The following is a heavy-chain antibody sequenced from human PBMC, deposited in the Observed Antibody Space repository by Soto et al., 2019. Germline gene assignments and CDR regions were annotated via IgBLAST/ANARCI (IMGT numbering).Heavy chain of an antibody. Sequence: SATLSLTCTVSGGSLSNYYWSWIRQPAGKGLEWIGRVYTVGSTNYNPSLKSRVTMSIDTSKNQFSLRLTSVTAADTAVYFCARSPQTHSYAQFDSWGQGSLVTVSS. CDR3: ARSPQTHSYAQFDS. V-gene: IGHV4-4*07. CDR1: GGSLSNYY. D-gene: IGHD3-16*01. CDR2: VYTVGST. J-gene: IGHJ4*02.